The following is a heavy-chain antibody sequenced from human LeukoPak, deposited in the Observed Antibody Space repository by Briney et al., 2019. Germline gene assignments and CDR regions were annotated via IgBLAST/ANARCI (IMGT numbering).Heavy chain of an antibody. D-gene: IGHD4-23*01. Sequence: GGSLTLSCVASGFTFSTYWTHWVRQAPGKGLVWLSRINSDGSSLDYADSVKGRFTISRDNAENTLYLQMNSLRAEDTAVYYCARDCYSGFDYWGQGALVTVSS. CDR2: INSDGSSL. V-gene: IGHV3-74*01. CDR3: ARDCYSGFDY. J-gene: IGHJ4*02. CDR1: GFTFSTYW.